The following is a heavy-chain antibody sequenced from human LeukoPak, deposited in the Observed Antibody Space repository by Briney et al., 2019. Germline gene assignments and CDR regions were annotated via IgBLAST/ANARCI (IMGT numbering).Heavy chain of an antibody. J-gene: IGHJ5*02. CDR1: GGSISSYY. CDR2: IYYSGST. Sequence: SETLSLTCTVSGGSISSYYWSWIRQPPGKGLEWIGYIYYSGSTNYNPSLKSRVTISVDTSKNQFSLKLSSVTAADTAVYYCARTGAQRWLQWDWFDPWGQGTLVTVSS. D-gene: IGHD5-12*01. V-gene: IGHV4-59*08. CDR3: ARTGAQRWLQWDWFDP.